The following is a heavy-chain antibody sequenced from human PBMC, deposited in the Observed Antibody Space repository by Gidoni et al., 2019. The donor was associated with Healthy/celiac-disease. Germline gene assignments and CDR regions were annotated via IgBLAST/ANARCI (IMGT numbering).Heavy chain of an antibody. D-gene: IGHD3-10*01. CDR1: GFPFADYG. J-gene: IGHJ4*02. V-gene: IGHV3-20*04. Sequence: EVQLVESGGGVVRPGGSLRLSCAASGFPFADYGMSWVRQAPGKGLEWVSGINWNGGSTGYADSVKGRFTISRDNAKNSLYLQMNSLRAEDTALYYCARVPEYGSGSYFAFDYWGQGTLVTVSS. CDR2: INWNGGST. CDR3: ARVPEYGSGSYFAFDY.